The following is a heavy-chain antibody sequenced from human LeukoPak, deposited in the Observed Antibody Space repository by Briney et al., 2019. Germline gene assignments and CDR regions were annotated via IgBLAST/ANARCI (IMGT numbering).Heavy chain of an antibody. J-gene: IGHJ4*02. CDR1: GFIFSSYA. Sequence: PGGSLRLSCAASGFIFSSYAMSWVRQAPGKGLEWVSAISGSGGSTYYADSVKGRFTISRDNSKNTLYLQMSSLRAEDTAVYYCAKREDIVVVPAAILLSPIDYWGQGTLVTVSS. D-gene: IGHD2-2*01. CDR3: AKREDIVVVPAAILLSPIDY. CDR2: ISGSGGST. V-gene: IGHV3-23*01.